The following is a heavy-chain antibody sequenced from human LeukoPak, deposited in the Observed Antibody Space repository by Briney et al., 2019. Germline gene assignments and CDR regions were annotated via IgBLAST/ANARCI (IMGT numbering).Heavy chain of an antibody. D-gene: IGHD3-10*01. CDR3: ATLLWFGELFYYFDY. CDR1: GGSISSSSYY. CDR2: IYHSGST. Sequence: SETLSLTCTVSGGSISSSSYYWGWIRQPPGKGLEWIGSIYHSGSTYYNPSLKSRVTISVDTSKNQFSLKLSSVTAADTAVYYCATLLWFGELFYYFDYWGQGTLVTVSS. J-gene: IGHJ4*02. V-gene: IGHV4-39*07.